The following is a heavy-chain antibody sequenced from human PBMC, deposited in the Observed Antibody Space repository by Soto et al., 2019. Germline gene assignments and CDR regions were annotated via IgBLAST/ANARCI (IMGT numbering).Heavy chain of an antibody. D-gene: IGHD2-15*01. CDR1: GLIVSSTY. CDR2: ISNGGDT. Sequence: EVQLVESGGGLVQPGGSLRLSCAASGLIVSSTYMSWVRQAPGEGLEWVSVISNGGDTHYADSVKGRFSLSRDISNNTLHLQMSSLRVEDTAVYYCAREPRYCSGGSCSITGDAFDIWGQGTMVTVSS. J-gene: IGHJ3*02. V-gene: IGHV3-66*01. CDR3: AREPRYCSGGSCSITGDAFDI.